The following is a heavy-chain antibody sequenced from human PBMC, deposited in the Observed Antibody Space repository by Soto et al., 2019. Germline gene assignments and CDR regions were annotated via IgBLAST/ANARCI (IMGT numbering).Heavy chain of an antibody. CDR2: ISAYNGNT. CDR3: AREGSGSYVLHYGMDV. V-gene: IGHV1-18*01. CDR1: GYTFTSYG. Sequence: QVQLVQSGAEVKKPGASVKVSCKASGYTFTSYGISWVRQAPGQGLEWMGWISAYNGNTNYAQKLQGRVTMTTDTATSTAYVELRSLRSDDTAVYYCAREGSGSYVLHYGMDVWGQGTTVTVSS. J-gene: IGHJ6*02. D-gene: IGHD1-26*01.